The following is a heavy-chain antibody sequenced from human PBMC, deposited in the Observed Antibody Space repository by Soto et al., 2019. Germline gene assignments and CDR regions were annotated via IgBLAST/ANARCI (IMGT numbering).Heavy chain of an antibody. CDR2: IYHSGST. Sequence: SATLSLTFAVSSCTISSSNWWTWVRQPPGKGLEWIGEIYHSGSTNYNPSLKSRVTISVDKSKNQFSLKLSSVTAADTAVYYCASQLLRWDDAFDIWGQGTMVT. CDR3: ASQLLRWDDAFDI. CDR1: SCTISSSNW. J-gene: IGHJ3*02. V-gene: IGHV4-4*02. D-gene: IGHD3-10*01.